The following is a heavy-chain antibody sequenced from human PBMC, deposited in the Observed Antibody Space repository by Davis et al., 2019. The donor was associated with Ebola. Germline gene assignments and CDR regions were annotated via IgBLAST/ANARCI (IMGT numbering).Heavy chain of an antibody. V-gene: IGHV1-18*01. D-gene: IGHD3-10*01. CDR3: ARAVTMVLPSGWFDP. CDR1: GYTFTRYG. J-gene: IGHJ5*02. Sequence: AASVKVSCKASGYTFTRYGISWVRQAPGQGLEWMGWISAYNGNTNYAQNLQGRVTMTTDTSTSTASMEVRSLRYDDTAVYYCARAVTMVLPSGWFDPWGQGTLVTVSS. CDR2: ISAYNGNT.